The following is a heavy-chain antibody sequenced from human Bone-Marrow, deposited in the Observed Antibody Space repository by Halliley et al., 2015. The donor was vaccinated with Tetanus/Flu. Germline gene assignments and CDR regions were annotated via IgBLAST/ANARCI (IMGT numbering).Heavy chain of an antibody. V-gene: IGHV4-31*02. CDR3: ARERAGDRGGYSLDS. J-gene: IGHJ5*01. D-gene: IGHD3-22*01. Sequence: WLGYIHQSGSTYSPPSLRGRLVISADTSDNRFSLRLSSVTAADTAVYYCARERAGDRGGYSLDSWGQGILVTVSS. CDR2: IHQSGST.